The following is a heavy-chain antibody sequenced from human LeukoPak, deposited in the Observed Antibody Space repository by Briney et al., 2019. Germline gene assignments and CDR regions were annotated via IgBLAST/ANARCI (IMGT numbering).Heavy chain of an antibody. J-gene: IGHJ4*02. V-gene: IGHV4-34*01. CDR2: INHSGST. D-gene: IGHD4-23*01. Sequence: KPPETLSLTCAVYGGSFSGYYWSWIRQPPGKGLEWIGEINHSGSTNYNPSLKSQVTISVDTSKNQFSLKLSSVTAADTAVYYCARVGYGGNSLDYWGQGTLVTVSS. CDR1: GGSFSGYY. CDR3: ARVGYGGNSLDY.